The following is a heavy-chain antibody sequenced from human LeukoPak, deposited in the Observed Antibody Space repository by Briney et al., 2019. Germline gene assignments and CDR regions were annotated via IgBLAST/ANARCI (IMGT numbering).Heavy chain of an antibody. V-gene: IGHV1-2*04. Sequence: ASVKVSCKASGYTFTGYYMHWVRQAPGQGLEWMGWINPSNGVTKYAQKFEGSVTMTRDTSLSTAYMELSRLRSDDTAVYYCARHYPPYYDILTDSHYLDFWGRGTLVTVSS. D-gene: IGHD3-9*01. J-gene: IGHJ4*02. CDR3: ARHYPPYYDILTDSHYLDF. CDR1: GYTFTGYY. CDR2: INPSNGVT.